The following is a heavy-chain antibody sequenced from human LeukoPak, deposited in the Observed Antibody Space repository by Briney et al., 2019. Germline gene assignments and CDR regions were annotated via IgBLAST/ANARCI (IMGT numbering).Heavy chain of an antibody. Sequence: GGSLRLSCAASGFTFSSYWMSWVRQAPGKGLEWVANIKQDGSEKYYVDSVKGRFTISRDNAKNSLYLQMNSLRAEDTAVYYCAREAGYSSSWSRRYFDYWGQGTLVTVSS. CDR2: IKQDGSEK. CDR1: GFTFSSYW. CDR3: AREAGYSSSWSRRYFDY. V-gene: IGHV3-7*01. D-gene: IGHD6-13*01. J-gene: IGHJ4*02.